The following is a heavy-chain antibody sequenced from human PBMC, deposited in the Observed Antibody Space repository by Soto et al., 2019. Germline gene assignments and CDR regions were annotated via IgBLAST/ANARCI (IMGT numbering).Heavy chain of an antibody. Sequence: EVQLVESGGGLVQPGGSLRLSCASSGFTFSSYWMHWVRQVPGKGLVWVSRINPDASSIMYADSVKGRFTISKDDAKNTLYLKVNSLRAEDTDVYYCVRGGSANYYGLFGYWGQGTLVTVSS. J-gene: IGHJ4*02. V-gene: IGHV3-74*03. D-gene: IGHD1-26*01. CDR3: VRGGSANYYGLFGY. CDR1: GFTFSSYW. CDR2: INPDASSI.